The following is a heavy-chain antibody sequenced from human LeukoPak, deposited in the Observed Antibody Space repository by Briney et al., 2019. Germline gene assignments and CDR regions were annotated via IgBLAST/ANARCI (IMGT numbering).Heavy chain of an antibody. J-gene: IGHJ3*02. V-gene: IGHV1-18*01. CDR2: ISAYNGNT. CDR1: GYTFTSYG. Sequence: ASVKVSCKASGYTFTSYGISWVRQAPGQGLEWMGWISAYNGNTNYAQKLQGRVTMTTDTSTSTAYMELRSLRSDDTAVYYCARWYYYYSSGYYQMGDDAFDIWGQGTMVTVSS. CDR3: ARWYYYYSSGYYQMGDDAFDI. D-gene: IGHD3-22*01.